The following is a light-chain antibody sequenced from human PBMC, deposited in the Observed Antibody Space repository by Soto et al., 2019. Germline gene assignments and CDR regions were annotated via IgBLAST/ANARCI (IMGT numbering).Light chain of an antibody. Sequence: QSALTQPASVSGSPGQSITISCTGTSSDVGGYNYVSWYQQHPGKAPKLMIYEVSNRPSGVSNRFSGSKSGNTASQTISGLQAEDEADYYCSSYTSSSTLAVVFGGGTKLTVL. J-gene: IGLJ2*01. CDR2: EVS. V-gene: IGLV2-14*01. CDR1: SSDVGGYNY. CDR3: SSYTSSSTLAVV.